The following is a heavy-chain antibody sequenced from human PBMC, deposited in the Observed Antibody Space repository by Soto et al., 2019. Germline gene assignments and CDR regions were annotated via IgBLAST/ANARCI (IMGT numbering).Heavy chain of an antibody. D-gene: IGHD5-18*01. CDR3: VRGYPLWSPYFYYYMDV. CDR1: GFTLNTYG. J-gene: IGHJ6*03. CDR2: SWYDGTNK. V-gene: IGHV3-33*07. Sequence: GSLRLSCAASGFTLNTYGMYWVRQAPGKGLEWVAVSWYDGTNKDYADSVKGRFTISRDNSRNTLYLQMNSLRAEDTAVYYCVRGYPLWSPYFYYYMDVWGQGTTVTVSS.